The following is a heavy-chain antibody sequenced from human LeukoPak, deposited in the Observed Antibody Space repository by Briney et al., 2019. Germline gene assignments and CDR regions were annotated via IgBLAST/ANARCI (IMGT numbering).Heavy chain of an antibody. J-gene: IGHJ6*03. V-gene: IGHV3-53*01. CDR1: GFTVSSNY. CDR2: IYSGGRT. D-gene: IGHD1-26*01. Sequence: GGSLRLSCAASGFTVSSNYMIWVRQAPGKGLEGGSVIYSGGRTYYADSVKGRFTISRDNEHSSLYLQMNSLRAEDTAVYYCARDPYSGSYGAYYYYYMDVWGKGTTVTISS. CDR3: ARDPYSGSYGAYYYYYMDV.